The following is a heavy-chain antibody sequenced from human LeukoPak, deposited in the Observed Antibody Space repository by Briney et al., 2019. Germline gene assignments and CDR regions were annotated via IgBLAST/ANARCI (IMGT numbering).Heavy chain of an antibody. CDR3: AKGGHDFNPFYR. CDR2: IKGGGGDP. J-gene: IGHJ4*02. Sequence: GGSLRLSCAASGFTFSTYAMGWVRPAPGKGLEWVSSIKGGGGDPFYADSVKGRFTISRDNSKNMLFLQLHGLRAEDSAVYYCAKGGHDFNPFYRWGQGTLVTVSA. V-gene: IGHV3-23*01. CDR1: GFTFSTYA. D-gene: IGHD1-14*01.